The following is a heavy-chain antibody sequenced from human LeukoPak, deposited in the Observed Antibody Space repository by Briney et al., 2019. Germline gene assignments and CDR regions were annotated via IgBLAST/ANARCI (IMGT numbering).Heavy chain of an antibody. CDR2: MNPNSGNT. CDR1: GYTVTSDD. Sequence: GSVKVSCKAAGYTVTSDDINWVRQATGQRLEWMGWMNPNSGNTGYAQKFQGRVTMTRNTSISTAYMELSSLRSEDTAVYYCARGTSSGVVHNWFDPWGQGTLVTVSS. D-gene: IGHD3-3*01. J-gene: IGHJ5*02. CDR3: ARGTSSGVVHNWFDP. V-gene: IGHV1-8*01.